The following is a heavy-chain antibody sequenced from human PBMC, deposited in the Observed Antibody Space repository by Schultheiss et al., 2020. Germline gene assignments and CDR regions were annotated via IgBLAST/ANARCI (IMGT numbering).Heavy chain of an antibody. V-gene: IGHV4-61*01. CDR2: IYYSGST. CDR1: GGSVSSGSYY. Sequence: SETLSLTCTVSGGSVSSGSYYWSWIRQPPGKGLEWIGYIYYSGSTNYNPSLKSRVTISVDTSKNQFSLKLSSVTAADTAVYYCAREEDYGDYRGPGASGGTIDYWGQGTLVTVSS. J-gene: IGHJ4*02. D-gene: IGHD4-17*01. CDR3: AREEDYGDYRGPGASGGTIDY.